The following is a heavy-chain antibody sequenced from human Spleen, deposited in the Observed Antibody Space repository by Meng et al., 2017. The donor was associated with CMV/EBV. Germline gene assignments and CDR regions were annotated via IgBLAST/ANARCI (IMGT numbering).Heavy chain of an antibody. CDR1: GYTFTDYY. CDR2: INPNSGGT. V-gene: IGHV1-2*06. CDR3: AREHITLVRGEAFDI. J-gene: IGHJ3*02. Sequence: ASVKVSCKASGYTFTDYYVHWVRQAPGQGLEWMGRINPNSGGTNFAQKFQGRVTMTRDTSINTAYMELRRLRSDDTAVYYCAREHITLVRGEAFDIWGQGTMVTVSS. D-gene: IGHD3-10*01.